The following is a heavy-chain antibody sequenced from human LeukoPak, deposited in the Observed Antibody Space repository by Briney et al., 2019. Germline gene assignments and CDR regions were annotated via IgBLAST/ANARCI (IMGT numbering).Heavy chain of an antibody. V-gene: IGHV4-61*01. CDR3: ARETSSGHFDY. CDR1: GGSISSSSYY. CDR2: IYYSGST. D-gene: IGHD6-25*01. Sequence: PSETLSLTCTVSGGSISSSSYYWGWIRQPPGKGLERIGYIYYSGSTNYNPSLRSRVTISVDTSKNQFSLKLSSVTAADTALYYCARETSSGHFDYWGQGTLVTVSS. J-gene: IGHJ4*02.